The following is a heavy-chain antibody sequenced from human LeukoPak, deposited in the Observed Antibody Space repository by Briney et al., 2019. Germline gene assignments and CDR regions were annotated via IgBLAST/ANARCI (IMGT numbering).Heavy chain of an antibody. CDR2: INHSGST. Sequence: GSLRLSCAASGFTFSSYAMSWVRQAPGKGLEWIGEINHSGSTNYNPSLKSRVTISVDTSKNQFSLKLSSVTAADTAVYYCARGGNSGLTYWGQGTLVTVSS. CDR1: GFTFSSYA. D-gene: IGHD5-12*01. J-gene: IGHJ4*02. V-gene: IGHV4-34*01. CDR3: ARGGNSGLTY.